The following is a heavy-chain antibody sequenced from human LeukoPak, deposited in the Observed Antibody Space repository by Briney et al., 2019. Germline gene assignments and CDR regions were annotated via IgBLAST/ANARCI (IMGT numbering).Heavy chain of an antibody. D-gene: IGHD2-2*01. CDR2: INHSGST. CDR1: GGSFSGYY. J-gene: IGHJ5*02. Sequence: SETLSLTCAVYGGSFSGYYWSWIRQPPGKGLEWIGEINHSGSTNYNPSLKSRVTISVDTSKNQFSLKLSSVTAADTAVYYCARVIHIVVVPAATRDNWFDPWGQGTLVTVSS. CDR3: ARVIHIVVVPAATRDNWFDP. V-gene: IGHV4-34*01.